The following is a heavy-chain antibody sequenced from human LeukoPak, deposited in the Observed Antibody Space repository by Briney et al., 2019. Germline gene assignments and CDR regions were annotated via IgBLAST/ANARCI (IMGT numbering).Heavy chain of an antibody. Sequence: GGSLRLSCAASGFTFSIYSMSWVRQAPGKGLEWVSAFSGSGGSPYYADSVKGRFTISRDNSKITLYLQMNSMRAEDTAVYYCAKDGTAMVNDYWGQGTLVAVSS. D-gene: IGHD5-18*01. V-gene: IGHV3-23*01. CDR1: GFTFSIYS. CDR2: FSGSGGSP. J-gene: IGHJ4*02. CDR3: AKDGTAMVNDY.